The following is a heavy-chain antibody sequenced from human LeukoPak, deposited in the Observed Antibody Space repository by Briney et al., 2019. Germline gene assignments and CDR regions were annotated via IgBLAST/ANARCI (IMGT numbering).Heavy chain of an antibody. CDR1: GGTFSSYA. D-gene: IGHD6-25*01. J-gene: IGHJ4*02. CDR2: IIPIFGTA. V-gene: IGHV1-69*13. Sequence: GASVKVSCKASGGTFSSYAISWVRQAPGQGLEWMGGIIPIFGTANYAQKFQGRVTITADESTSTAYMELSSLRSEDTAVYYCARSLKRGRAADYWGQGTLVTVSS. CDR3: ARSLKRGRAADY.